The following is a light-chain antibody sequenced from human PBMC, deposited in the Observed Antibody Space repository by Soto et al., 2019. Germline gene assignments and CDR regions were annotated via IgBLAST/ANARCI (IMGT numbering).Light chain of an antibody. V-gene: IGKV1-5*01. CDR1: QNISDW. Sequence: DIQMTQSPSTLSASVGDGVTITCRASQNISDWLAWYQQRPGKAPKFLIYDASSLETGVPSRFSGSGSGTEFTLTVRSLQHDDVATYYCQQYDSSAPTFGQGTKLEFQ. CDR3: QQYDSSAPT. CDR2: DAS. J-gene: IGKJ2*01.